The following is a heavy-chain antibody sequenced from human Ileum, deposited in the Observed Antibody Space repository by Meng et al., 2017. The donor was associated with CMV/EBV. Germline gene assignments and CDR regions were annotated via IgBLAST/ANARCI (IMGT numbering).Heavy chain of an antibody. CDR1: GGFFSGYY. D-gene: IGHD3-3*01. V-gene: IGHV4-34*01. CDR3: ARANVLRFLEWLPGFDP. CDR2: INHSGST. Sequence: SETLSLTCAVYGGFFSGYYWSWIRQPPGKGLEWIGEINHSGSTNYNPSLKSRVTISVDTSKNQFSLKLSSVTAADTAVYYCARANVLRFLEWLPGFDPWGQGTLVTVSS. J-gene: IGHJ5*02.